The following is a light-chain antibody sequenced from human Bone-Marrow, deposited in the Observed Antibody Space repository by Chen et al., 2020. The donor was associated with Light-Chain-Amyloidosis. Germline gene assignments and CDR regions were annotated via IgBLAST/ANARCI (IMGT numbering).Light chain of an antibody. Sequence: QSALTQPASVSGSPGQSITISCTGTSSDVGGDNHVSWYQQHPDKAPKLMIYEVTNRPSWVPARFPGTKSNNAASLTISGLQTEDEADYFCSSYTIPNTLVFGSGTRVTVL. CDR2: EVT. V-gene: IGLV2-14*01. CDR1: SSDVGGDNH. CDR3: SSYTIPNTLV. J-gene: IGLJ1*01.